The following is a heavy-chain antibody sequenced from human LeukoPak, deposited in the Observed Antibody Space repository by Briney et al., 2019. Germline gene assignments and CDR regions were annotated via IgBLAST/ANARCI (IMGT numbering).Heavy chain of an antibody. Sequence: GGSLRLSCAASGFTFNSYAMTWVRQAPGKGLEWVSSIVSSGGNTKYADSVMGRFTISRDNSMNIVYLQMNSLRAEDTAVYYCTRLNIESYVDYWGQGTLVSVSS. CDR1: GFTFNSYA. CDR2: IVSSGGNT. J-gene: IGHJ4*02. V-gene: IGHV3-23*01. D-gene: IGHD2/OR15-2a*01. CDR3: TRLNIESYVDY.